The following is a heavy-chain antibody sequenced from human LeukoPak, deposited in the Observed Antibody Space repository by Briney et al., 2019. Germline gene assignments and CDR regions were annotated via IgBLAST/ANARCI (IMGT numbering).Heavy chain of an antibody. V-gene: IGHV1-69*13. J-gene: IGHJ6*02. CDR3: ASAPGSSGYYDYYYYGMDV. CDR1: GGTFSSYA. Sequence: GAPVKVSCKASGGTFSSYAISWVRQAPGQGLEWMGGIIPIFGTANYAQKFQGRVTITADESTSTAYMELSSLRSEDTAVYYCASAPGSSGYYDYYYYGMDVWGQGTTVTVSS. D-gene: IGHD3-22*01. CDR2: IIPIFGTA.